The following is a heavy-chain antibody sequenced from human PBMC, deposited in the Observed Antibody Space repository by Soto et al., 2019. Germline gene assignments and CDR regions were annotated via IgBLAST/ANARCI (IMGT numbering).Heavy chain of an antibody. D-gene: IGHD3-3*01. Sequence: SETLSLTCTISGGSVSTYYWSWIRQPPGKELEWIGLTSYSGNTKYNPSIKSRVDKEVEKTKNQLSLTLRSVTNADTAVYYCARDGVGPFDYWGQGTLVTVSS. V-gene: IGHV4-59*02. CDR2: TSYSGNT. J-gene: IGHJ4*02. CDR3: ARDGVGPFDY. CDR1: GGSVSTYY.